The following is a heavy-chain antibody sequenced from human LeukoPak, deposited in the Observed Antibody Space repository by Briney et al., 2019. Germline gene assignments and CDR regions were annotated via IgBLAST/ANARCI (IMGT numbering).Heavy chain of an antibody. CDR2: ISGSGGST. CDR1: GFTFSSYA. D-gene: IGHD1-26*01. CDR3: AKDPYSGSYSYWFDP. Sequence: GGSLRLSCAASGFTFSSYAMRWVRQAPGKGLEWASAISGSGGSTYYADSVKGRFTISRDNSKNTLYLQMNSLRAEDTAVYYCAKDPYSGSYSYWFDPWGQGTLVTVSS. V-gene: IGHV3-23*01. J-gene: IGHJ5*02.